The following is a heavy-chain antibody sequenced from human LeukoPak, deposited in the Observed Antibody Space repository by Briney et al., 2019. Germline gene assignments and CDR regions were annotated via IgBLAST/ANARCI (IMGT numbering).Heavy chain of an antibody. CDR3: ARSYYDFWSGYTDYYYYYYMDV. J-gene: IGHJ6*03. CDR1: GFTFSSYS. CDR2: ISSSSSII. D-gene: IGHD3-3*01. V-gene: IGHV3-48*01. Sequence: PGGSLRLSCAASGFTFSSYSMNWVRQAPGKGLEWVSYISSSSSIIYYADSVKGRFTISRDNAKNSLYLQINSLRAEDTAVYYCARSYYDFWSGYTDYYYYYYMDVWGKGTTVTVSS.